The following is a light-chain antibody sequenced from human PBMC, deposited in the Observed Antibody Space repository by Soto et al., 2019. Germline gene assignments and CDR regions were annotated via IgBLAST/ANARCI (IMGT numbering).Light chain of an antibody. CDR1: SSDVGKYNL. J-gene: IGLJ3*02. V-gene: IGLV2-14*02. Sequence: QSALTQPASVSGSPGQSITISCTGTSSDVGKYNLVSWYQQHPGKAPKLMMYEVNNRPSGVSNRFSGSKSGNTASLTISGLQAEDEADYYCSSHTSSSTLWVFGGGTQVTVL. CDR3: SSHTSSSTLWV. CDR2: EVN.